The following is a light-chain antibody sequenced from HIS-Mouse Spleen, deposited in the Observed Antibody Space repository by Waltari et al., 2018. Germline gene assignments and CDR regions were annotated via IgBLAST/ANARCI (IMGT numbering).Light chain of an antibody. CDR1: SSDVGGDNY. J-gene: IGLJ3*02. V-gene: IGLV2-14*01. CDR3: SSYTSSSTPWV. Sequence: QSALTQPASVSGSPGQSITISCPGTSSDVGGDNYVSWYQQHPGKAPKLMIYEVSNRPSGVSNRFSGSKSGNTASLTISGLQAEDEADYYCSSYTSSSTPWVFGGGTKLTVL. CDR2: EVS.